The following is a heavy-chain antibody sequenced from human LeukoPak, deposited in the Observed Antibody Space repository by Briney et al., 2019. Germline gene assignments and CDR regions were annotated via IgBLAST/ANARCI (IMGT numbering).Heavy chain of an antibody. CDR3: AREVGATLGDWFDP. D-gene: IGHD1-26*01. J-gene: IGHJ5*02. CDR1: GGSFSGYY. V-gene: IGHV4-34*01. Sequence: SETLSLTCAVYGGSFSGYYWSWIRQPPGKGLEWIGEINHSGSTNYNPSLKSRVTISVDTSKNQFSLKLSSVTAADTAVYYCAREVGATLGDWFDPWGQGTLVTVSS. CDR2: INHSGST.